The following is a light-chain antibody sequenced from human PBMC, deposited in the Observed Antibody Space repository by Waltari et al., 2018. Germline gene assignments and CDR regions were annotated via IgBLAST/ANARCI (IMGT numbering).Light chain of an antibody. J-gene: IGKJ3*01. CDR2: GTS. Sequence: EIVLTQSPGTLSLSPGERATLSCRASQTIDNSYLAWYQQKPGQAPRLLIYGTSNRATGIPDRFSGSGSGTDCTLTISRLEPEEFAVYYCQQYGSSLLFTFGPGTKVDIK. V-gene: IGKV3-20*01. CDR1: QTIDNSY. CDR3: QQYGSSLLFT.